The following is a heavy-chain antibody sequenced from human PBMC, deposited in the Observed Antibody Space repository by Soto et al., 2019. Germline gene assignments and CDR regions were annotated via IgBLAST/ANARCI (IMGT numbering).Heavy chain of an antibody. V-gene: IGHV1-46*01. CDR1: GYNFIGQY. Sequence: ASVKVSCKASGYNFIGQYIHWVRQAPGQGLEWMGIINPSGGGTTYAQQFQGRVVMTSDASTSTVYVELSGLTSEDTALYFCARLIAVNNTKHFRLGYFDYWGQGTLVTVYS. D-gene: IGHD3-3*02. CDR3: ARLIAVNNTKHFRLGYFDY. J-gene: IGHJ4*02. CDR2: INPSGGGT.